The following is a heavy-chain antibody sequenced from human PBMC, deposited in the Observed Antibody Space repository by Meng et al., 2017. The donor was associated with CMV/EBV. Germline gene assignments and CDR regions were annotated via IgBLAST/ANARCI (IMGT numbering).Heavy chain of an antibody. D-gene: IGHD2-15*01. CDR3: VKSFYKPLLPGH. J-gene: IGHJ4*02. V-gene: IGHV3-74*01. Sequence: GGSLRLSCATSGFIFSNYWIHWVRQAPGKGLNWVARINEDGSATTYADSVRGRFFVSRDNAKNIADLQMNTVSAEDTAVYYCVKSFYKPLLPGHWGQGIMVTVSS. CDR1: GFIFSNYW. CDR2: INEDGSAT.